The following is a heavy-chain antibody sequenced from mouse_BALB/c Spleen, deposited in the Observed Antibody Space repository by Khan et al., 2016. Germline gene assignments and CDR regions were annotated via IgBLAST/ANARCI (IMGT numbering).Heavy chain of an antibody. CDR2: INPSTGYT. V-gene: IGHV1-7*01. Sequence: QVQLQQSGAELAKPGASVKMSCKASGYTFTSYWMHWVKQRPGQGLEWIGYINPSTGYTEYNQKFKDKATLTADKSSSTAYMHLSSLTSEDSAVYYGASDYDWVAYWGQGTLLTVSA. CDR1: GYTFTSYW. J-gene: IGHJ3*01. D-gene: IGHD2-4*01. CDR3: ASDYDWVAY.